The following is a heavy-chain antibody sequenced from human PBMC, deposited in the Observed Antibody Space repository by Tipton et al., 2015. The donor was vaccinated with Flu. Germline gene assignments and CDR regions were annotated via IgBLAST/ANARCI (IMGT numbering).Heavy chain of an antibody. V-gene: IGHV4-39*07. D-gene: IGHD2-2*01. CDR3: ARGDCSSTSCLDY. CDR1: GGSIGSSTYY. Sequence: TLSLTCTVFGGSIGSSTYYWGWIRQPPGKGLEWIGSLYDSGITYYNPSLKSRVTISLDTSKNQFSLKLISVTAADTAVYYCARGDCSSTSCLDYWGQGTLVTVSS. J-gene: IGHJ4*02. CDR2: LYDSGIT.